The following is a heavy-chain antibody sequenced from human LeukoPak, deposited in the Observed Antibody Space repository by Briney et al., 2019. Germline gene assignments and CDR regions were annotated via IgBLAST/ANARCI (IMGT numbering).Heavy chain of an antibody. D-gene: IGHD3-16*01. CDR2: INWNGGST. CDR3: ARVWGLRLGDPIEY. CDR1: GFTFSSYA. J-gene: IGHJ4*02. Sequence: GGSLRLSXAASGFTFSSYAMSWVRQAPGKGLERVSGINWNGGSTGYADSVKGRFTISRDNAKNSLYLQMNSLRAEDTALYYCARVWGLRLGDPIEYWGQGTLVTVSS. V-gene: IGHV3-20*04.